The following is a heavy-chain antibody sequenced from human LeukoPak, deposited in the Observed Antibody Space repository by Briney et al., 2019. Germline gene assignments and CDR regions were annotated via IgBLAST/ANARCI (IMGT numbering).Heavy chain of an antibody. D-gene: IGHD3-22*01. V-gene: IGHV4-59*01. CDR1: GGSISSYY. Sequence: SETLSLTCTVSGGSISSYYWSWIRQPPGKGLEWIGYIYYSGSTNYNPSLKSRVTISVDTSKNQFSLKLSSVTAADTAIYYCAKNPRASYYDSSTYYFDYWGQGILVTVSS. CDR2: IYYSGST. J-gene: IGHJ4*02. CDR3: AKNPRASYYDSSTYYFDY.